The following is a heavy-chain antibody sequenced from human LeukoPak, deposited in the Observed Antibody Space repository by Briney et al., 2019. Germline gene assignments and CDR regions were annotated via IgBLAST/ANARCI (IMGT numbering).Heavy chain of an antibody. CDR2: ISVSSSSI. J-gene: IGHJ4*02. D-gene: IGHD1-26*01. V-gene: IGHV3-48*04. CDR3: ARDRVGATEFDY. CDR1: GFAFSSYA. Sequence: GGSLRLSCAASGFAFSSYAMSWVPQAPGKGLEWISYISVSSSSITYADSVKGRFTTSRDNAQNSFYLQMNSLRADDTAVYYCARDRVGATEFDYWGQGTLVTVSS.